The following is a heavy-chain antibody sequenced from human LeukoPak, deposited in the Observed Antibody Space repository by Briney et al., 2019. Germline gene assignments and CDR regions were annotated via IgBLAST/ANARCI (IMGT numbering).Heavy chain of an antibody. Sequence: PSETLSLTCTVSGGSISSYYWSWIRQPPGKGLEWIGYIYYSGSTNYNPSLKSRVTISVDTSKNQFSLKLSSVTAADTAVYYCARDTTMIEAFDLWGRGTLVTVSS. D-gene: IGHD3-22*01. CDR2: IYYSGST. CDR3: ARDTTMIEAFDL. J-gene: IGHJ2*01. V-gene: IGHV4-59*01. CDR1: GGSISSYY.